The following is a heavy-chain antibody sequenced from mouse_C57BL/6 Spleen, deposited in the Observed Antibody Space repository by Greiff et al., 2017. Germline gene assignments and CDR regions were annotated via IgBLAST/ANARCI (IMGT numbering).Heavy chain of an antibody. CDR3: AGGGFDYGLDGPYLDD. CDR2: IDPEDGET. D-gene: IGHD1-1*01. Sequence: VQLKESGAELVKPGASVKLSCTASGFNIKDYYMHWVKQRTEQGLEWIGRIDPEDGETKYTPKFQGKATITADTSSNTAYLQLSSLTSEDTAVYYCAGGGFDYGLDGPYLDDWGQGTTLTVSS. CDR1: GFNIKDYY. V-gene: IGHV14-2*01. J-gene: IGHJ2*01.